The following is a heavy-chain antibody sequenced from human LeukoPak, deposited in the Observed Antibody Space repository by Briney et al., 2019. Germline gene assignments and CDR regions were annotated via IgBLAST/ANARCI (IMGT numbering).Heavy chain of an antibody. D-gene: IGHD3-9*01. Sequence: GEPLNTSGEASGSNFVTNWITWVRQLPGRGLEWIGGIDPSGSNTNYSPSFEGDVTISVDTSLKTAYLQWSSLKAPDTPIYYCARHRYDVFGPDYWGQGTLVTVSS. CDR3: ARHRYDVFGPDY. V-gene: IGHV5-10-1*01. CDR2: IDPSGSNT. CDR1: GSNFVTNW. J-gene: IGHJ4*02.